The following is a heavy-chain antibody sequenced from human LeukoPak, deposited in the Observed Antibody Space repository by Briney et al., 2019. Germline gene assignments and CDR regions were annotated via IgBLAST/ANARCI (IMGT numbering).Heavy chain of an antibody. V-gene: IGHV3-21*01. CDR2: ISSGSGFI. Sequence: GGSLRLSCAASGFTFSSYSMNWVRQAPGKGLEWVSSISSGSGFIYYADSVKGRFTISRDNAKNSLYLQMNSLRAEDTAVYYCARDSGSPQDAFYIWGQGTMVTVSS. CDR3: ARDSGSPQDAFYI. D-gene: IGHD6-13*01. CDR1: GFTFSSYS. J-gene: IGHJ3*02.